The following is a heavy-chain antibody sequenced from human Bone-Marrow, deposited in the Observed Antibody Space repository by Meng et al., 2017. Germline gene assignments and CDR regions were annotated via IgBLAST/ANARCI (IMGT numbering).Heavy chain of an antibody. CDR2: ISWNSGSI. J-gene: IGHJ3*02. V-gene: IGHV3-9*01. CDR3: AKDRITFGGVIVYDAFDI. Sequence: LSLTCAASGFTFDDYAMHWVRQAPGKGLEWVSGISWNSGSIGYADSVKGRFTISRDNAKNSLYLQMNSLRAEDTALYYCAKDRITFGGVIVYDAFDIWGQGTMVTVSS. CDR1: GFTFDDYA. D-gene: IGHD3-16*02.